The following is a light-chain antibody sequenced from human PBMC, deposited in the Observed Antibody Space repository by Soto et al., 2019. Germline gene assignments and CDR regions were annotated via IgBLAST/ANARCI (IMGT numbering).Light chain of an antibody. Sequence: EIVLTQSPGTLSLYPGERATLSCRASQSVSSNFLAWYQQKPGQAPRLLIYGASNRATGIPDRFSGSGSGTDFTLAIRRLEPEDFAVYYCHQFGYSPRTFGQGTKVDIK. J-gene: IGKJ1*01. CDR1: QSVSSNF. CDR2: GAS. V-gene: IGKV3-20*01. CDR3: HQFGYSPRT.